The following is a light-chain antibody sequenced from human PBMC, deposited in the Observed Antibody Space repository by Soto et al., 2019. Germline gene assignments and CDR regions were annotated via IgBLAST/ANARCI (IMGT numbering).Light chain of an antibody. J-gene: IGKJ4*01. CDR2: GAS. V-gene: IGKV3-15*01. CDR1: QSVSSN. Sequence: EIVMTQSPATLSVSPGERATLSCRASQSVSSNLAWYQQKPGQAPRLLIYGASTRATGISARFSGSGSGTEFTLTINNLQSEDFAVYYCQQYNNWPFFGGGTKVEIK. CDR3: QQYNNWPF.